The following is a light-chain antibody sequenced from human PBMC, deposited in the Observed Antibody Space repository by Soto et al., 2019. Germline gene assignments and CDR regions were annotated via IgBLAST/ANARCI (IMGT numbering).Light chain of an antibody. V-gene: IGLV2-14*01. CDR3: TSYTSSSTTV. J-gene: IGLJ1*01. CDR1: SSDVGGYNS. Sequence: QSALTQPASVSGSPGQSFTISCTGTSSDVGGYNSVSWYRQYPGKAPKLIIFDVTDRPSGISTRFSGSKSGNTASLTISGLQAEDEAVFYCTSYTSSSTTVFGTGTKLTVL. CDR2: DVT.